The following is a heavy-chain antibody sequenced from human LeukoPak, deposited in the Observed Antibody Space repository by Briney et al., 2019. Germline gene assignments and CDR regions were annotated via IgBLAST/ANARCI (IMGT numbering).Heavy chain of an antibody. CDR1: GGSFSGYY. CDR2: TSDIGSI. V-gene: IGHV4-59*08. Sequence: SETLSLTCAVYGGSFSGYYWSWIRQPPGKGLEWIAYTSDIGSINYNPSLKSRVTISLDTSKNQLSLKLRSVTAADTAVYYCAGHHPRNTVDFWGQGTLVTVSP. J-gene: IGHJ4*02. CDR3: AGHHPRNTVDF. D-gene: IGHD2-8*02.